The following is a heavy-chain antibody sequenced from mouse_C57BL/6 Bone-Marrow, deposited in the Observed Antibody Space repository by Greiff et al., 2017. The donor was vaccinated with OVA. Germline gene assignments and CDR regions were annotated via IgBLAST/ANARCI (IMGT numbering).Heavy chain of an antibody. J-gene: IGHJ4*01. Sequence: QVQLQQSGAELMKPGASVKLSCKATGYTFTGYWIEWVKQRPGHGLEWIGEILPGSGSTNYNEKFKGKATFTADTSSNTAYMQLSSLTTEDSAIYYCARWCILITTRYYAMDYWGQGTSVTVSS. CDR3: ARWCILITTRYYAMDY. CDR1: GYTFTGYW. CDR2: ILPGSGST. D-gene: IGHD2-4*01. V-gene: IGHV1-9*01.